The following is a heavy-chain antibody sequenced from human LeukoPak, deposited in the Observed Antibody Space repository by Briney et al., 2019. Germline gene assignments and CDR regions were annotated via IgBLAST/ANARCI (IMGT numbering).Heavy chain of an antibody. CDR1: GGTFSSYA. CDR3: ARLIAVAGRQKVDY. D-gene: IGHD6-19*01. CDR2: IIPIFGTA. V-gene: IGHV1-69*13. Sequence: GAPVKVSCKASGGTFSSYAISWVRQAPGQGLEWMGGIIPIFGTANYAQKFQGRVTITADESTSTAYLELSSLRSEDTAVYYCARLIAVAGRQKVDYWGQGTLVTVSS. J-gene: IGHJ4*02.